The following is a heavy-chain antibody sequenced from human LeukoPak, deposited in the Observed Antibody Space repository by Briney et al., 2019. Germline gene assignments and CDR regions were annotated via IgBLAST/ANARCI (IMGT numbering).Heavy chain of an antibody. CDR3: ARHRLCSSTSCYSRYYYYYGMDV. D-gene: IGHD2-2*01. J-gene: IGHJ6*02. CDR2: IYYSGST. V-gene: IGHV4-59*08. Sequence: PSETLSLTCTVSGGSISSYYWSWIRQPPGKGLEWIGYIYYSGSTNYNPSLKSRVTISVDTSKNQFSLKLSSVTAADTAVYYCARHRLCSSTSCYSRYYYYYGMDVWGQGTTVTVSS. CDR1: GGSISSYY.